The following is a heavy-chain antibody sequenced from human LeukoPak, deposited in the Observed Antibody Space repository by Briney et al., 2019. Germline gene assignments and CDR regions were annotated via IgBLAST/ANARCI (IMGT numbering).Heavy chain of an antibody. CDR1: GGSLSSTSYY. CDR2: IYYSGST. V-gene: IGHV4-39*01. CDR3: GGSSSYYYMDV. Sequence: SETLSLTCIVSGGSLSSTSYYWGWIRQPPGKGLEWIGSIYYSGSTYYNPSLKSRVTISVDTPKNQFSLKLSSVTAADTAVYYCGGSSSYYYMDVWGKGTTVTVSS. J-gene: IGHJ6*03. D-gene: IGHD2-2*01.